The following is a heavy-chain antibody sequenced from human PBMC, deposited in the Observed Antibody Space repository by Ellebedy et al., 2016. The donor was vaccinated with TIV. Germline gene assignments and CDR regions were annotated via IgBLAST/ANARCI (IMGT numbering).Heavy chain of an antibody. CDR2: ISWDGGST. D-gene: IGHD3-10*01. Sequence: GESLKISCAASGFTFDDYTMHWVRQAPGKGLEWVSLISWDGGSTYYADSVKGRFTISRDNSKNSLYLQMNSLRTEDTALYYRAKDIRSLYGMDVWGQGTTVTVSS. J-gene: IGHJ6*02. CDR1: GFTFDDYT. V-gene: IGHV3-43*01. CDR3: AKDIRSLYGMDV.